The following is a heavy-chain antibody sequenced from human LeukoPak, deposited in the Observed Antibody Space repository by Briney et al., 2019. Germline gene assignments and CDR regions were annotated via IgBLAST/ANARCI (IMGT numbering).Heavy chain of an antibody. CDR1: GFTFSNYA. D-gene: IGHD1-26*01. J-gene: IGHJ4*02. Sequence: GGSLRLSCAAFGFTFSNYAMSWVRQAPGRGLEWVSAISGDTDSTYYADSVKGRFTISRDNSKNTLYLQVNSLRADDTAVYYCAKKEGGFDHWGQGALVTVSS. CDR2: ISGDTDST. CDR3: AKKEGGFDH. V-gene: IGHV3-23*01.